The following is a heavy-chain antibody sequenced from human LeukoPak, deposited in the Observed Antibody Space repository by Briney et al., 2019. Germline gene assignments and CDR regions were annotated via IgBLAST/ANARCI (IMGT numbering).Heavy chain of an antibody. CDR3: ARDLMIVPWESAFDI. J-gene: IGHJ3*02. V-gene: IGHV3-48*01. D-gene: IGHD3-22*01. CDR2: ISSSSSTI. Sequence: GGSLRLSCAASGFTFSSYSMNWVRQAPGKGLEWVSYISSSSSTIYYADSVKGRFTISRDNAKNSLYLQMNSLRAEDTAVYYCARDLMIVPWESAFDIWGQGTMVTVSS. CDR1: GFTFSSYS.